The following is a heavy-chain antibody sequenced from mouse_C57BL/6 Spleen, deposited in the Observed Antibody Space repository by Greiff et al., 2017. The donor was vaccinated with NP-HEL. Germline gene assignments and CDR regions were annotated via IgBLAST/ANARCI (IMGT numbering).Heavy chain of an antibody. D-gene: IGHD1-1*01. Sequence: QVHVKQPGAELVKPGASVKLSCKASGYTFTSYWMHWVKQRPGQGLEWIGMIHPNSGSTNYNEKFKSKATLTVDKSSSTAYMQLSSLTSEDSAVYYCAYYGSSNYAMDYWGQGTSVTVSS. CDR2: IHPNSGST. CDR1: GYTFTSYW. V-gene: IGHV1-64*01. J-gene: IGHJ4*01. CDR3: AYYGSSNYAMDY.